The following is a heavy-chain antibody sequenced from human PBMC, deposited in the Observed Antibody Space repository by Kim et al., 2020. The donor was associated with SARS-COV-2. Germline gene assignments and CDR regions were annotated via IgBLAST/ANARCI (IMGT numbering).Heavy chain of an antibody. D-gene: IGHD3-22*01. CDR1: GYTFTSYY. V-gene: IGHV1-46*01. CDR3: ARASGITMIVVVTAYGMDV. Sequence: ASVKVSCKASGYTFTSYYMHWVRQAPGQGLEWMEIINPSGGSTSYAQKFQGRVTMTRDTSTSTVYMELSSLRSEDTAVYYCARASGITMIVVVTAYGMDVWGQGTTVTVSS. J-gene: IGHJ6*02. CDR2: INPSGGST.